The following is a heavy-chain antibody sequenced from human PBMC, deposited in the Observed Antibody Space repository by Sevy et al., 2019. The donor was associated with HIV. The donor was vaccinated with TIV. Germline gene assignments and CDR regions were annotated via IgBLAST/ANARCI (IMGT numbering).Heavy chain of an antibody. D-gene: IGHD6-19*01. CDR2: ISGSGGST. V-gene: IGHV3-23*01. J-gene: IGHJ4*02. CDR3: AKEELSGFY. Sequence: GGSPRLSCAASEFIFISYAMSWVRQAPGKGLEWVSSISGSGGSTYYADSVKGRFTVSRDNSKNMLYLQMNSLRAEDTAVYYCAKEELSGFYWGQGTLVTVSS. CDR1: EFIFISYA.